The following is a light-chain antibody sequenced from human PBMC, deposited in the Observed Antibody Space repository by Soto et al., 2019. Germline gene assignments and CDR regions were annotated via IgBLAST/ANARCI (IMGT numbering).Light chain of an antibody. Sequence: EIVLTQSPGTLSLSPGERASLSCRASQDVSNSYLAWYQQKPGQAPRLLIYGASSRATGIPDRFSGGGSGTDFTLAISSLEPEDFAVYYCQQYGSSPLTFGGGTKVDIK. V-gene: IGKV3-20*01. CDR1: QDVSNSY. J-gene: IGKJ4*01. CDR2: GAS. CDR3: QQYGSSPLT.